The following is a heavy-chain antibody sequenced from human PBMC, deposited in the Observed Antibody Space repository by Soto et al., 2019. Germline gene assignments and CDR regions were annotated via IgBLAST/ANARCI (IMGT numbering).Heavy chain of an antibody. CDR1: GYTFTGYY. V-gene: IGHV1-2*04. J-gene: IGHJ6*02. CDR3: ARGVATITDYYYYGMDV. CDR2: FNPNSGGT. Sequence: QVQLVQSGAEVKKPGASVKVSCKASGYTFTGYYMHWVRQAPGQGLEWLGWFNPNSGGTNYAQKFQGWVTMTRDTSISTAYMELSRLRSDDTAVYYCARGVATITDYYYYGMDVWGQGTTVTVSS. D-gene: IGHD5-12*01.